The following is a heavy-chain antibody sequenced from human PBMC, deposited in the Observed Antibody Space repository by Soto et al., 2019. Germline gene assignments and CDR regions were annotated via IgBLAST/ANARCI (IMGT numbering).Heavy chain of an antibody. CDR1: GGTFSSYA. J-gene: IGHJ1*01. D-gene: IGHD3-22*01. CDR2: IIPIFGTA. V-gene: IGHV1-69*13. Sequence: EASVKVSCKDSGGTFSSYAMSWVRQAPGQGLEWMGGIIPIFGTANYAQKFQGRVTITADESTSTAYMELSSLRSEETDVYYCARDYYDSSVHWGQGPLVTVSS. CDR3: ARDYYDSSVH.